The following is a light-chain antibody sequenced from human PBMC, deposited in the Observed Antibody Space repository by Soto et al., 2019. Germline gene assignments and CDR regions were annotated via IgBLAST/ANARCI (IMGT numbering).Light chain of an antibody. CDR3: SSYTSSSTLGGV. CDR1: SSDVGGYNY. CDR2: DVS. J-gene: IGLJ2*01. V-gene: IGLV2-14*01. Sequence: QSALTQPASVSGSPGQSITISCTGTSSDVGGYNYVSWYQQHPGKAPKLMIYDVSNRPSGVSNRFSGSKSSNTASLTISGLQAEDEADYYCSSYTSSSTLGGVFGGGTKVTVL.